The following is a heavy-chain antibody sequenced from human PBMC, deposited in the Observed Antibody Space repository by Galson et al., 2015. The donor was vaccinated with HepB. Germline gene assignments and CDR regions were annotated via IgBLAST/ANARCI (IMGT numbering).Heavy chain of an antibody. D-gene: IGHD3-22*01. CDR3: ARPYYYDSSGYRQGFDP. J-gene: IGHJ5*02. CDR1: GYTFTSYG. V-gene: IGHV1-18*04. CDR2: ISAYNGNT. Sequence: SCKASGYTFTSYGISWVRQAPGQGLEWMGWISAYNGNTNYAQKLQGRVTMTTDTSTSTAYMELRSLRSDDTAVYYCARPYYYDSSGYRQGFDPWGQGTLVTVSS.